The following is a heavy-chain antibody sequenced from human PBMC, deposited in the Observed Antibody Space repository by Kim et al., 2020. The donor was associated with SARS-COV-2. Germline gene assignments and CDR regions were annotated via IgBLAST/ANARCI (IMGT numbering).Heavy chain of an antibody. Sequence: GGSLRLSCAASGFTVSSNYMSWVRQAPGKGLEWVSVIYSGGSTYYADSVKGRFTISRDNSKNTLYLQMNSLRAEDTAVYYCAREYRYGYFDYWGQGTLVTVSS. J-gene: IGHJ4*02. V-gene: IGHV3-53*01. CDR3: AREYRYGYFDY. CDR1: GFTVSSNY. CDR2: IYSGGST. D-gene: IGHD1-26*01.